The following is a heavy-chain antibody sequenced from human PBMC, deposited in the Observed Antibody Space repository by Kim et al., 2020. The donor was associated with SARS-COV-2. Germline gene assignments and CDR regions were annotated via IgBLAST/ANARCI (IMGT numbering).Heavy chain of an antibody. D-gene: IGHD3-22*01. J-gene: IGHJ4*02. V-gene: IGHV3-23*01. CDR3: AKASITMIVVAPDY. CDR1: GFTFSSYA. Sequence: GGSLRLSCAASGFTFSSYAMSWVRQAPGKGLEWVSAISGSGGSTYYADSVKGRFTISRDNSKNTLYLQMNSLRAEDTVVYYCAKASITMIVVAPDYWGQGTLVTVSS. CDR2: ISGSGGST.